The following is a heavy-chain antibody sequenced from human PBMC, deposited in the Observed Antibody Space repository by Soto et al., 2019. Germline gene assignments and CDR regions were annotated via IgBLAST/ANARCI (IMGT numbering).Heavy chain of an antibody. J-gene: IGHJ6*02. CDR1: GFTFRNYA. V-gene: IGHV3-30-3*01. CDR3: ARGDREDILVVVGARPGEYGIDI. CDR2: IAYDGSNA. Sequence: QVQLVESGGGVVQPGGSLRLSCAASGFTFRNYAMHWVRQAPGKGLECLAVIAYDGSNAFYRDSVKGRFTISRDNSKNVLDMHMNRLGSEDTGVYYCARGDREDILVVVGARPGEYGIDIWGQGTTVTVSS. D-gene: IGHD2-15*01.